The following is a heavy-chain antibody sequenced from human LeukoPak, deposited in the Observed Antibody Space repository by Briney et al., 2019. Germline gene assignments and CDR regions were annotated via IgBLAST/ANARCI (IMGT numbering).Heavy chain of an antibody. CDR3: ARDGYHYYGSGTYFGYYYMDV. Sequence: GGSLRLSCAASGFTFSSYAMSWVRQPPGKGLEWVSYISGSGSAIYYADSVKGRFTISRDNAKNSLYLQMNSLRAEDTAVYYCARDGYHYYGSGTYFGYYYMDVWGKGTTVTISS. V-gene: IGHV3-48*03. CDR2: ISGSGSAI. D-gene: IGHD3-10*01. CDR1: GFTFSSYA. J-gene: IGHJ6*03.